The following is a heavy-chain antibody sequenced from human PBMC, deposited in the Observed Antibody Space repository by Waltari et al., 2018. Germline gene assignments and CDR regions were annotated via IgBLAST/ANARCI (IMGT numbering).Heavy chain of an antibody. J-gene: IGHJ3*02. CDR3: ARDHQITMVQGPSPMNI. CDR2: IIPIFGTA. CDR1: GGTFSSYA. Sequence: QVQLVQSGAEVKKPGSSVKVSCKASGGTFSSYAISWVRQAPGQGLEWMGGIIPIFGTANYAQKFQGRVTITADESTSTAYMELSSLRSEDTAVYYCARDHQITMVQGPSPMNIWGQGTMVTVSS. V-gene: IGHV1-69*13. D-gene: IGHD3-10*01.